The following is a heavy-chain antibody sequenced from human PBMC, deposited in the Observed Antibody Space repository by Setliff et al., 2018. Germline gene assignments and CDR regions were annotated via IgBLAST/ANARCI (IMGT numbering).Heavy chain of an antibody. D-gene: IGHD2-2*01. CDR2: SNHGGST. Sequence: NPSETLSLTCSVSGESFSNNYWSWIRQTPGKGLEWIGESNHGGSTTYHPSLKSRLTMSVDTSKNQFSLKLAAVTAADTAVYYCARGRMRGSCSGPSCTYDPFDIWGQGTPVTVSS. CDR3: ARGRMRGSCSGPSCTYDPFDI. V-gene: IGHV4-34*01. CDR1: GESFSNNY. J-gene: IGHJ3*02.